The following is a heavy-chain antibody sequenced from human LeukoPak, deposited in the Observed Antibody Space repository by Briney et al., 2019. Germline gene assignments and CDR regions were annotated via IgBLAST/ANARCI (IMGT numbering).Heavy chain of an antibody. V-gene: IGHV3-7*01. Sequence: PGGSLRLSCAASGFTFGSYGMHWVRQAPGKGLEWVANIKKDGSEKYYVDSVKGRFTISRDNAKTSLYLQMNSLRAEDTAVYYCARDLSGVTGYTYGRGIDYWGQGTLVTVSS. CDR3: ARDLSGVTGYTYGRGIDY. D-gene: IGHD5-18*01. CDR1: GFTFGSYG. CDR2: IKKDGSEK. J-gene: IGHJ4*02.